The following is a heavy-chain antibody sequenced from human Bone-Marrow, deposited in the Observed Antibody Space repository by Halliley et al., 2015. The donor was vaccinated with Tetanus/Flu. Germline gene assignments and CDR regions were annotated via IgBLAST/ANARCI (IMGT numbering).Heavy chain of an antibody. CDR2: IYYSGST. CDR1: GGSISSYY. CDR3: ARGSTYYYDSSGYYFDY. V-gene: IGHV4-59*01. Sequence: TLSLTSTVSGGSISSYYWSWIRQPPGKGLEWIGYIYYSGSTNYNPSLKSRVTISVDTSKNQFSLKLSSVTAADTAVYYCARGSTYYYDSSGYYFDYWGQGTLVTVSS. J-gene: IGHJ4*02. D-gene: IGHD3-22*01.